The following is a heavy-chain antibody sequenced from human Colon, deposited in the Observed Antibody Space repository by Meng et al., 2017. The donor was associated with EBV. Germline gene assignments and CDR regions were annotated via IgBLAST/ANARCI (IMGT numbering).Heavy chain of an antibody. D-gene: IGHD6-19*01. CDR3: ARVSSGWDYFDY. CDR1: GGSVSTRGYN. J-gene: IGHJ4*02. Sequence: GQWSEAGPRRVNPPHTLSLTCTVSGGSVSTRGYNWTWIRQHPGKGLEWFGHIYYSGSTFYNPSLKRRVIISIDTSKNQSSLNLRSVTAADTAVYYCARVSSGWDYFDYWGQGTLVTVSS. CDR2: IYYSGST. V-gene: IGHV4-31*03.